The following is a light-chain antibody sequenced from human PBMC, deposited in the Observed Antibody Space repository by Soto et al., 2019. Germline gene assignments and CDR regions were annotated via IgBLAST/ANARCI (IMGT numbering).Light chain of an antibody. CDR3: QVWDSSSDQI. Sequence: SYELTQPPSVSVXXXXTVXXXXXXXNMGDKGVHWYQQKPGQAPVLVIYYDSDRPSGIPERFSGSNAGNTATLTISRVEAGDEADYYCQVWDSSSDQIFGTGTKVTVL. CDR2: YDS. CDR1: NMGDKG. J-gene: IGLJ1*01. V-gene: IGLV3-21*04.